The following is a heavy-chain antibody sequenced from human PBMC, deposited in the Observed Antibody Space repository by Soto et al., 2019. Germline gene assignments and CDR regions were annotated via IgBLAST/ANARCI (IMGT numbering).Heavy chain of an antibody. D-gene: IGHD1-1*01. J-gene: IGHJ4*02. Sequence: LRLSCVASGFTFSTVAMTWVRQAPGKGLEWVSSISDNGGNTDYADSVRGRFTLSRDNSKNTLYLQMNHLKAEDTAVYYCAKLYWNPRYFDYWGQGARLTVST. CDR2: ISDNGGNT. V-gene: IGHV3-23*01. CDR1: GFTFSTVA. CDR3: AKLYWNPRYFDY.